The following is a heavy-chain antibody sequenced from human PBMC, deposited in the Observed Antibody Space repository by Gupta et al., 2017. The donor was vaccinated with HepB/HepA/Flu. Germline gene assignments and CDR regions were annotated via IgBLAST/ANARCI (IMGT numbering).Heavy chain of an antibody. J-gene: IGHJ4*02. CDR2: ISSSSSYI. Sequence: EVQLVESGGGLVKPRGSLRLSCAASGFTFSSYSMNWVRQAPGKGLEWVSSISSSSSYIYYADSGKGRFTISRDNAKNARYLQMNSLRAEDTAVYYCARVNQHCGSYPGYFDYGGQGTLVTVSS. CDR3: ARVNQHCGSYPGYFDY. D-gene: IGHD1-26*01. CDR1: GFTFSSYS. V-gene: IGHV3-21*01.